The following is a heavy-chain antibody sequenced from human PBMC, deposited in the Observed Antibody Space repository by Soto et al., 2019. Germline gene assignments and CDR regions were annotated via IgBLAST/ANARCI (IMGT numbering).Heavy chain of an antibody. Sequence: PGGSLRLSCAASGFTFSSYARSWVRQAPGKGLEWVSAISGSGGSTYYADSVKGRFTISRDNSKNTLYLQMNSLRAEDTAVYYCAKRPPDIVVVVAANFDYWGQGTXVTVSS. CDR2: ISGSGGST. D-gene: IGHD2-15*01. CDR3: AKRPPDIVVVVAANFDY. J-gene: IGHJ4*02. CDR1: GFTFSSYA. V-gene: IGHV3-23*01.